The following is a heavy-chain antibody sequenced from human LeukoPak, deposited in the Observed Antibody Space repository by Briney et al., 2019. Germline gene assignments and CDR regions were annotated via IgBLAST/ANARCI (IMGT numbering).Heavy chain of an antibody. CDR1: GFTFDDYA. CDR2: ISWNSGSI. Sequence: GRSLRLSCAASGFTFDDYAMHWVRQAPGKGLEWVSGISWNSGSIGYADSVEGRFTISRDNAKNSLYLQMNSLRAEDTALYYCAKDTPRTTYDSSGYDDYWGQGTLVTVSS. V-gene: IGHV3-9*01. CDR3: AKDTPRTTYDSSGYDDY. D-gene: IGHD3-22*01. J-gene: IGHJ4*02.